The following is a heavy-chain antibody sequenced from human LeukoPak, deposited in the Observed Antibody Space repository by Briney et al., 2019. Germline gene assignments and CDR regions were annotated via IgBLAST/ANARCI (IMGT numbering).Heavy chain of an antibody. CDR2: IYSGGST. J-gene: IGHJ6*02. Sequence: GGSLRLSCAASGFTVSSNYMSWVRQAPGKGLEWVSVIYSGGSTYYADSVKGRFTVSRDNSKNTLYLQMNSLRAEDTAVYYCARSLAVASTPLWYYGMDVWGQGTTVTVSS. CDR3: ARSLAVASTPLWYYGMDV. CDR1: GFTVSSNY. V-gene: IGHV3-66*01. D-gene: IGHD6-19*01.